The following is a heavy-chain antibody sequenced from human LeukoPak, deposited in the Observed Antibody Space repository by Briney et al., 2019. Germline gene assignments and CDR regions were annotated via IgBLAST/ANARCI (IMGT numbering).Heavy chain of an antibody. CDR3: AREGIQLGYFQH. D-gene: IGHD5-18*01. CDR1: GYTFTSYG. V-gene: IGHV1-2*06. Sequence: ASVKVSCKASGYTFTSYGISWVRQAPGQGLEWMGRINPNSGGTNYAQKFQGRVTMTRDTSISTAYMELSRLRSDDTAVYYCAREGIQLGYFQHWGQGTLVTVSS. CDR2: INPNSGGT. J-gene: IGHJ1*01.